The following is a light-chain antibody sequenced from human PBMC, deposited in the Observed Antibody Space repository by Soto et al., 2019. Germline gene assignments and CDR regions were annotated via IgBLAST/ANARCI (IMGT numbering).Light chain of an antibody. CDR2: DVT. V-gene: IGLV2-11*01. CDR3: CSYAGNYYV. J-gene: IGLJ1*01. Sequence: QSVLTQPRSVSGSPGQSLAISCTGTSSDVGSYNYVSWYQQHPGEAPKLMISDVTKRPSGVPDRFSGSKSGNTASLTISGLQAEDEADYYCCSYAGNYYVFGTGTQLTVL. CDR1: SSDVGSYNY.